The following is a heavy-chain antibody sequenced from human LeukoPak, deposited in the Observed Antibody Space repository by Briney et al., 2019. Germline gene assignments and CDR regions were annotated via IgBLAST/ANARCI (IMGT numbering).Heavy chain of an antibody. CDR1: GFTFSSYA. D-gene: IGHD6-6*01. J-gene: IGHJ6*02. Sequence: GGSLRLSCAASGFTFSSYAMHWVRQAPGKGLEWVAVISYDGSNKYYADSVKGRFTISRDNSKNTLYLQMNSLRAEDTAVYYCARDTSSPGGGNYYGMDVWGQGTTVTVSS. CDR2: ISYDGSNK. CDR3: ARDTSSPGGGNYYGMDV. V-gene: IGHV3-30*04.